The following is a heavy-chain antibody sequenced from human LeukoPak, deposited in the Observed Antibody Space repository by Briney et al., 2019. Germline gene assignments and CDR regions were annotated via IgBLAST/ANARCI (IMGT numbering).Heavy chain of an antibody. CDR2: IKQDGSGK. Sequence: GGSLRLSCAASGFTFSSYWMSWVRQARGKGLEWVANIKQDGSGKYYVDSVKGRFIISRDNAKNSLYLQMNSLRAEDTAVYYCARLFSGGAYYFDYWGQGTLVTVSS. CDR3: ARLFSGGAYYFDY. J-gene: IGHJ4*02. V-gene: IGHV3-7*03. D-gene: IGHD2-15*01. CDR1: GFTFSSYW.